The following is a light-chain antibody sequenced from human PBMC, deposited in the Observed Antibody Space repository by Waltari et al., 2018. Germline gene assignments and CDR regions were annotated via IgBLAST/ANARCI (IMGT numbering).Light chain of an antibody. CDR1: PSLDDS. Sequence: EIVMTQSPATLSVSRGGSATLPRRASPSLDDSLAWYQQQPGHPPRLLIHGASTRDTGIPVRFSGSGSGTDFTLTISSLQPDDFGTYYCQQYNSYHTFGQGTKLEIK. CDR3: QQYNSYHT. CDR2: GAS. J-gene: IGKJ2*01. V-gene: IGKV3-15*01.